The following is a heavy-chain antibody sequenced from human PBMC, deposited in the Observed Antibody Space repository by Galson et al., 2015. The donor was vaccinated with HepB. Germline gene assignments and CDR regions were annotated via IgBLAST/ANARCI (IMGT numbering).Heavy chain of an antibody. CDR1: GFTFSDYY. J-gene: IGHJ2*01. CDR3: ARDQQWLVSPDPDSQGWYFDL. V-gene: IGHV3-30*03. Sequence: SLRLSCAASGFTFSDYYMSWIRQAPGKGLEWVAVISYDGSNKYYADSVKGRFTISRDNSKNTLYLQMNSLRAEDTAVYYCARDQQWLVSPDPDSQGWYFDLWGRGTLVTVSS. D-gene: IGHD6-19*01. CDR2: ISYDGSNK.